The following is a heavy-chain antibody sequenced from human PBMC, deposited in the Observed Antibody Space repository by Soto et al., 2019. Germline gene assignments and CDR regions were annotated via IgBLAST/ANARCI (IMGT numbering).Heavy chain of an antibody. CDR2: TRNKANSYTT. Sequence: ESGGGLVQPGGSLRLSCAASGFTFSDHYMDWVRQAPGKGLEWVGRTRNKANSYTTEYAASVMGRFTISRDDSKNSLFLQMNSLKTEDTAVYYCVVIYSGSYYAYWGQGTLVTVSS. CDR3: VVIYSGSYYAY. D-gene: IGHD1-26*01. V-gene: IGHV3-72*01. CDR1: GFTFSDHY. J-gene: IGHJ4*02.